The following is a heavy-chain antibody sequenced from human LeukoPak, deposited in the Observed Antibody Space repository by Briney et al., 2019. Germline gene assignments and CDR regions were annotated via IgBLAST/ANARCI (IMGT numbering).Heavy chain of an antibody. J-gene: IGHJ5*02. Sequence: SETLSLTRTLSGRSISSSSYYWGWIRQPPGKGLEWIVSIYYSGSTYYNPSLKSRVTISVDTSKNQFSLKLSSVTAADTAVYYCARRSGDFWSGYANWFDPWGQGTLVTVSS. CDR3: ARRSGDFWSGYANWFDP. CDR2: IYYSGST. CDR1: GRSISSSSYY. D-gene: IGHD3-3*01. V-gene: IGHV4-39*01.